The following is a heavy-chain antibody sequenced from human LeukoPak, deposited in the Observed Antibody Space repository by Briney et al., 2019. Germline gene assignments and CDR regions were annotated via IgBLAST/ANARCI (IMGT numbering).Heavy chain of an antibody. D-gene: IGHD2-15*01. CDR3: AKDSLYCSGGSCYSNSRPDY. CDR2: IRYDGSNK. J-gene: IGHJ4*02. V-gene: IGHV3-30*02. CDR1: GFTFSSYG. Sequence: GGSLRLSCAASGFTFSSYGMHWVRQAPGKGLEWVAFIRYDGSNKYYADSVKGRFTISRDNSKNTLYLQMNSLRAEDTAVYYCAKDSLYCSGGSCYSNSRPDYWGQGTLVTVSS.